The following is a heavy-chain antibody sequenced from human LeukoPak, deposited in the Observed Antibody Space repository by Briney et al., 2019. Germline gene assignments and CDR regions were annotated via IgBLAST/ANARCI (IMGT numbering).Heavy chain of an antibody. J-gene: IGHJ4*02. V-gene: IGHV3-48*01. Sequence: GGSLRLSCTASGFPFIEYSMNWVRQVPGKGLELIAYIGIDSGNTKYADSVRGRFTISADKTKNSLYMQMNSLGVEDTGVYYCARDHNYAFDNWGQGTLVSVAS. CDR1: GFPFIEYS. CDR2: IGIDSGNT. CDR3: ARDHNYAFDN. D-gene: IGHD1-1*01.